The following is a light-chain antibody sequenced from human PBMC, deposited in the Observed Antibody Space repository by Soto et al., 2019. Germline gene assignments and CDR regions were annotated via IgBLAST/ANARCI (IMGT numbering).Light chain of an antibody. CDR2: DAS. J-gene: IGKJ1*01. CDR3: QQYNSFWT. Sequence: DIQMTQSPSTLSASVGDRVTITCRASQSIRSWLAWYQQKPGKAPKLLIYDASYLERGVPSRFSGSGSGTEFTLTISDLQPDDLATYYCQQYNSFWTFGQGTKVEI. CDR1: QSIRSW. V-gene: IGKV1-5*01.